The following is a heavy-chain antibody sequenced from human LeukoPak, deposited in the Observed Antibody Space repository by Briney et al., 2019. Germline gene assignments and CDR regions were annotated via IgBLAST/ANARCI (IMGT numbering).Heavy chain of an antibody. CDR1: GGSISSYY. CDR2: IYYSGST. Sequence: SETLSLTCTVSGGSISSYYWSWIRQPPGKGLEWIGYIYYSGSTNYNPSLKSRVTISVDTSKNQFSLKLSSVTAADTAVYYCARGKAEDGYKFDYWGQGTLVTVSS. CDR3: ARGKAEDGYKFDY. J-gene: IGHJ4*02. V-gene: IGHV4-59*01. D-gene: IGHD5-24*01.